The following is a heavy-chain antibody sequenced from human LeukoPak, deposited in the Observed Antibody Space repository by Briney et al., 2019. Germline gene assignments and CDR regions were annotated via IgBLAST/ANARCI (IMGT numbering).Heavy chain of an antibody. D-gene: IGHD1-20*01. CDR3: ARDPPFIIGTTFFDY. CDR2: ISTSSTYI. Sequence: GGSLRLSCAASGFTFNNYAMNWVRQAPGKGLEWVSSISTSSTYIYYADSVKGRFTISRDNAKNSLYLQMNSLRAEDTAVYYCARDPPFIIGTTFFDYWGQGTLVTVSS. CDR1: GFTFNNYA. V-gene: IGHV3-21*01. J-gene: IGHJ4*02.